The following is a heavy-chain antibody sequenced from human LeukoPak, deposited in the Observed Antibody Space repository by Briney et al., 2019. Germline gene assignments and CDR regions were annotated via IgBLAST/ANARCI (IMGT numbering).Heavy chain of an antibody. J-gene: IGHJ4*02. V-gene: IGHV3-23*01. CDR2: ISPSGDIT. CDR1: GFTFSDFQ. CDR3: ATRSGWTFDY. D-gene: IGHD2-15*01. Sequence: GGSLRLSCAASGFTFSDFQMNWVRQAPGKGLEWVSGISPSGDITYYADSVKGRFTISRDNSKNTLYLQMNSLRAEDTAVYYCATRSGWTFDYWGQGTLVTVSS.